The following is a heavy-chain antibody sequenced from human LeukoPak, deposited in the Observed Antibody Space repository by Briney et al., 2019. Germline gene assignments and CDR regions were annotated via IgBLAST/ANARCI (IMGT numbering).Heavy chain of an antibody. CDR3: ARTHPTGYFDY. CDR1: GFTVSSNY. J-gene: IGHJ4*02. D-gene: IGHD1-14*01. CDR2: IHDGGST. Sequence: GGSPRLSCAASGFTVSSNYMSWVRQAPGKGLEWVSVIHDGGSTYYADSVKGRFTISRDNSKNTLYLQMNSLRAGDTAVYYCARTHPTGYFDYWGQGTLVTVSS. V-gene: IGHV3-53*01.